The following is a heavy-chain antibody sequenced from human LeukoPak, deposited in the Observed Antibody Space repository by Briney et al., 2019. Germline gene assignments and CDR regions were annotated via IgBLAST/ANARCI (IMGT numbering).Heavy chain of an antibody. J-gene: IGHJ4*02. CDR1: GLTFSSYG. V-gene: IGHV3-33*08. CDR3: ASGYGGIPNFDY. D-gene: IGHD4-23*01. CDR2: IWYDGSNK. Sequence: GGSLRLSCAASGLTFSSYGMHWVRQAPGKGLEWVAVIWYDGSNKYYADSVKGRFTISRDNSKNTLYLQMNSLRAGDTAVYYCASGYGGIPNFDYWGQGTLVTVSS.